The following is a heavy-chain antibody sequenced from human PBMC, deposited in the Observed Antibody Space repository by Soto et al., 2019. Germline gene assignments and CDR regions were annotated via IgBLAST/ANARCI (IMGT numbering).Heavy chain of an antibody. J-gene: IGHJ5*02. CDR2: IYYSGST. Sequence: SETLSLTCTVSGGSIISGGYYWSLIRQHPGKGLEWIGYIYYSGSTYYNPSLKSRVTISVDTSKNQFSLKLSSVTAADTAVYYCARDRYSSSSVGPNWFDPWGQGTLVAVSS. V-gene: IGHV4-31*03. CDR1: GGSIISGGYY. CDR3: ARDRYSSSSVGPNWFDP. D-gene: IGHD6-13*01.